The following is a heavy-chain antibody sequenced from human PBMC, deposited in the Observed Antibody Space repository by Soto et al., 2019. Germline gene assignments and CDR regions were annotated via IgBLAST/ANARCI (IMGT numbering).Heavy chain of an antibody. J-gene: IGHJ4*02. CDR3: AHRRPYCSGGSCYSGDFDY. CDR1: GFSLSTSGVG. Sequence: QITLKESGPPLVKPTQTLTLTCTFSGFSLSTSGVGVGWIRQPPGKALEWLALIYWDDDKRYSPSLKSRLTITKDTSKNQVVLTMTNMDPVDTATYYCAHRRPYCSGGSCYSGDFDYWGQGTLVTVSS. V-gene: IGHV2-5*02. CDR2: IYWDDDK. D-gene: IGHD2-15*01.